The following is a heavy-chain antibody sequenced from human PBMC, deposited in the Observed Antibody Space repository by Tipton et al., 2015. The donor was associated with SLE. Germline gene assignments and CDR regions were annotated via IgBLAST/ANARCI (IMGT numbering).Heavy chain of an antibody. D-gene: IGHD2-2*01. CDR1: GGSFSGYY. J-gene: IGHJ6*03. Sequence: TLSLTCAVYGGSFSGYYWSWIRQPPGKGLEWIGEINHSGSTNYNPSLKSRVTISVDTSENQFSLRLSSVTAADTAVYYCARAPAPAPPTHYYYYFMDVWGKGTTVTVSS. CDR3: ARAPAPAPPTHYYYYFMDV. V-gene: IGHV4-34*01. CDR2: INHSGST.